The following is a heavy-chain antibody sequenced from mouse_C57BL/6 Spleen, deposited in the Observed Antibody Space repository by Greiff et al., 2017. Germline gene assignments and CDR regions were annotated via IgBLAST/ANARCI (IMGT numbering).Heavy chain of an antibody. CDR3: AREYYDYFDY. J-gene: IGHJ2*01. CDR2: ISYSGST. Sequence: DVQLQESGPGMVKPSQSLSLTCTVTGYSITSGYDWHWIRHFPGNKLEWMGYISYSGSTNYNPSLKSRISITHDTSKNHFFLKLNSVTTEDTATYYCAREYYDYFDYWGQGTTLTVSS. D-gene: IGHD1-1*01. CDR1: GYSITSGYD. V-gene: IGHV3-1*01.